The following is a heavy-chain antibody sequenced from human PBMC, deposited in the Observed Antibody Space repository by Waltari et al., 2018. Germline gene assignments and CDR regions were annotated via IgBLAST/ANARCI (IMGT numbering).Heavy chain of an antibody. J-gene: IGHJ4*02. D-gene: IGHD6-19*01. CDR3: ARGGVSSGWRVGRYYFDY. CDR1: GYTFTGYY. Sequence: QVQLVQSGAEVTKPGASVKVSCKASGYTFTGYYMHWVRQAPGQGLEWMGWINPNSGGTNYAQKFQGRVTMTRDTSISTAYMELSRLRSDDTAVYYCARGGVSSGWRVGRYYFDYWGQGTLVTVSS. V-gene: IGHV1-2*02. CDR2: INPNSGGT.